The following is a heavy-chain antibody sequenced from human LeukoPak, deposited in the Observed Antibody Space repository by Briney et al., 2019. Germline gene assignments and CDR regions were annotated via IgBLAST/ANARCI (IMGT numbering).Heavy chain of an antibody. CDR3: ARRYSSGWYGGYYFDH. D-gene: IGHD6-19*01. CDR1: GGSFSGYY. CDR2: INHSGST. J-gene: IGHJ4*02. Sequence: SETLSLTCAVYGGSFSGYYWSWIRQPPGKGLEWIGEINHSGSTNYNPSLKSRVTISVDTSKDQFSLKLSSVTAADTAVYYCARRYSSGWYGGYYFDHWGQGTLVTVSS. V-gene: IGHV4-34*01.